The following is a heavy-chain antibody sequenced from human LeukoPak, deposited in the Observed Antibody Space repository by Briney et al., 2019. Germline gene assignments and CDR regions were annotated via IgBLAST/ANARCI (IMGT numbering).Heavy chain of an antibody. D-gene: IGHD4-23*01. V-gene: IGHV1-8*01. CDR2: MNPSSGNR. J-gene: IGHJ4*02. CDR1: GYSFTSYD. Sequence: ASVKVSCKASGYSFTSYDINWVRQASGQGFERMGWMNPSSGNRGYAQKFQGRVTLTRDTSITTAYMELNSLRSEDTAVYYCARGEPYRGNPDYWGQGTLVTVST. CDR3: ARGEPYRGNPDY.